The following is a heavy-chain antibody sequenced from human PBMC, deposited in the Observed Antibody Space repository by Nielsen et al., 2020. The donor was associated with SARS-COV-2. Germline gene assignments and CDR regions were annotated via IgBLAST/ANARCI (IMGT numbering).Heavy chain of an antibody. V-gene: IGHV3-7*01. CDR3: ARGASGSYWGAFDI. CDR2: IKQDGSEK. Sequence: GESLKISCAASGFTFSSYWMNWVRQAPGKGLEWVANIKQDGSEKYYGDSVKGRFTISRDNAKNSLYLHMNSLRAEDTAVYYCARGASGSYWGAFDIWGQGTMVTVSS. CDR1: GFTFSSYW. D-gene: IGHD1-26*01. J-gene: IGHJ3*02.